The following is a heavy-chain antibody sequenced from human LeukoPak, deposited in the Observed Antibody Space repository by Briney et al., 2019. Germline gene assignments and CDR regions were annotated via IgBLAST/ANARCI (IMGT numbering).Heavy chain of an antibody. Sequence: SETLSLTCTVSGGSISSYYWSWIRQPPGKGLEGIGYIYYSGSTNYNPSLKSRVTISVDTSKNQFSLKLSSVTAPDTAVYYCASHSSSWYHGMDVWGQGTTVTVSS. D-gene: IGHD6-13*01. CDR2: IYYSGST. CDR3: ASHSSSWYHGMDV. CDR1: GGSISSYY. V-gene: IGHV4-59*01. J-gene: IGHJ6*02.